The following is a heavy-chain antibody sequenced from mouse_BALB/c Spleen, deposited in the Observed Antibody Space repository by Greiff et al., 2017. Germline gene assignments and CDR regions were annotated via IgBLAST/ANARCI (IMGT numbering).Heavy chain of an antibody. Sequence: EVQLQQSGAELVRPGALVKLSCKASGFNIKDYYMHWVKQRPEQGLEWIGWIDPENGNTIYDPKFQGKASITADTSSNTAYLQLSSLTSEDTAVYYCARRARATSYYYAMDYWGQGTSVTVSS. CDR3: ARRARATSYYYAMDY. J-gene: IGHJ4*01. D-gene: IGHD3-1*01. CDR1: GFNIKDYY. CDR2: IDPENGNT. V-gene: IGHV14-1*02.